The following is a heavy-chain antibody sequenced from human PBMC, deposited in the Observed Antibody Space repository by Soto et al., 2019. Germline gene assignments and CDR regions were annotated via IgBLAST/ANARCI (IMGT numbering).Heavy chain of an antibody. J-gene: IGHJ6*02. CDR1: GFTVSGNS. V-gene: IGHV3-53*01. CDR2: IYIDGST. Sequence: EVQLVDSGGDLIPPGGSLRLSCGASGFTVSGNSLSWVRQAPGKGLEWVSYIYIDGSTYYADSVRGRLTLTRDNSKNTLYLQMNNLRGEDTAVYYCARDGGSGTAVAGIQYSGMDVWGQGTTVTVSS. CDR3: ARDGGSGTAVAGIQYSGMDV. D-gene: IGHD6-19*01.